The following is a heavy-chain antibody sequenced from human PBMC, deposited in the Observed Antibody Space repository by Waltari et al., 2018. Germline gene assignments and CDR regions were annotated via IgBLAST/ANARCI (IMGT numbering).Heavy chain of an antibody. Sequence: EVQLVESGGGLVKPGGPLRLSCAASGFPSSTFRIVWLRQAPGKGLEWVSSISDNSNYIYYADSVKGRFTISRDNTRNSLYLQMNSLRAEDTALYFCARCGGGTCYQSGAFDIWGQGTTVTVSS. J-gene: IGHJ3*02. CDR1: GFPSSTFR. D-gene: IGHD2-15*01. CDR2: ISDNSNYI. CDR3: ARCGGGTCYQSGAFDI. V-gene: IGHV3-21*01.